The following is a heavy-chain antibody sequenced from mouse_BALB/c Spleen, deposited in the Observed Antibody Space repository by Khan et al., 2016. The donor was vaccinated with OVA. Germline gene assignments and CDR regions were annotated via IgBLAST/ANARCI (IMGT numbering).Heavy chain of an antibody. CDR3: AGERIDY. Sequence: QVQLQQSGAELAKPGATVKMSCKASGYTFTSYWMHWIKKRPGQGLEWIGYINPTSGYTDYNQKFKDKATLTADKSSSTAYMQLSSLTSDDSAVYYCAGERIDYWGQGTALTVSS. CDR2: INPTSGYT. J-gene: IGHJ2*01. V-gene: IGHV1-7*01. CDR1: GYTFTSYW.